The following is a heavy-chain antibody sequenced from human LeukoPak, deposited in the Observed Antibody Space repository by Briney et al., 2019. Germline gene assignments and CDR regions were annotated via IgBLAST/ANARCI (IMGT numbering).Heavy chain of an antibody. Sequence: GESLKISCKASGYSFVSHWIVWVRQMPGKGLEWLGIIYPGDSDTRYSPSFQGQVTVSADKSISTAYLQWNSLRASDTAMYYCERRPSYDFWSGYYGVDGLDIWGQGTMVTVSS. J-gene: IGHJ3*02. D-gene: IGHD3-3*01. V-gene: IGHV5-51*01. CDR3: ERRPSYDFWSGYYGVDGLDI. CDR2: IYPGDSDT. CDR1: GYSFVSHW.